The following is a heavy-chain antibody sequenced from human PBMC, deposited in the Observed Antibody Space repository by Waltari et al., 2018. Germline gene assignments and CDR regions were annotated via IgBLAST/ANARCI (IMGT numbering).Heavy chain of an antibody. V-gene: IGHV7-4-1*02. CDR2: INTNTGNP. J-gene: IGHJ5*02. CDR1: GSTFTNYA. D-gene: IGHD2-2*01. CDR3: AREVVPAATIVVNWFDP. Sequence: QVQLVQSGSELKKPGASVTVSCKASGSTFTNYALNWLRQAPGQGLELMGWINTNTGNPTYVQGFTGRFVFSLDTSVSTAYLQINSLKADDTAVYYCAREVVPAATIVVNWFDPWGQGTLVTVSS.